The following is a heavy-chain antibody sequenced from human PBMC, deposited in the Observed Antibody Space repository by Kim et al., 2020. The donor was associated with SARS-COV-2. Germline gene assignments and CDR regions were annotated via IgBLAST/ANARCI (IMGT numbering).Heavy chain of an antibody. V-gene: IGHV3-53*01. J-gene: IGHJ6*02. CDR1: GFTVSSNY. CDR2: IYSGGST. D-gene: IGHD4-17*01. Sequence: GGSLRLSCAASGFTVSSNYMSWVRQAPGKGLEWVSVIYSGGSTYYADSVKGRFTISRDNSKNTLYLQMNSLRAEDTAVYYCARVAFVDGDYYYYGMDVWGQGTTVTVSS. CDR3: ARVAFVDGDYYYYGMDV.